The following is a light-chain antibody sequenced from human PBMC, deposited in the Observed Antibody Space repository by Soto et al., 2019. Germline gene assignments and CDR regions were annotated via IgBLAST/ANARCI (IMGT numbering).Light chain of an antibody. CDR1: QSISTW. CDR2: TAS. J-gene: IGKJ1*01. Sequence: DIQVTHSPSTLSASVGDRVTITCRASQSISTWLAWFQQKPGKAPKVLISTASTLESGVPSRVSDDESGTEFTLIISSLQTDDSGTYYCQQFGAGATCAFGQGTKGEI. V-gene: IGKV1-5*03. CDR3: QQFGAGATCA.